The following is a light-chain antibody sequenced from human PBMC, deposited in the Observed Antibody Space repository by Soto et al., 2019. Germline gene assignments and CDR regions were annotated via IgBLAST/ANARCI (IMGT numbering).Light chain of an antibody. Sequence: EAVLTQSPATLSLSPGETATLSCRASHDVDIYVAWYQQKPGQAPRLLIYDASNRATGIPARFSGSGSGTDFPLTLRRLEPEDFAVLYCPPRKFRAPLPFRQGTRLE. CDR3: PPRKFRAPLP. V-gene: IGKV3-11*01. CDR2: DAS. CDR1: HDVDIY. J-gene: IGKJ5*01.